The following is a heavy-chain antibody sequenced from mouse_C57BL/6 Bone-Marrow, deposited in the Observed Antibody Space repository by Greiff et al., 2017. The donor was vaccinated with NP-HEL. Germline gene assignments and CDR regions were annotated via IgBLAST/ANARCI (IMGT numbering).Heavy chain of an antibody. D-gene: IGHD2-3*01. V-gene: IGHV1-55*01. Sequence: VQLQQPGAELVKPGASVKMSCKASGYTFTSYWITWVKQRPGQGLEWIGDLYPGSGSTNYNEKFKSKATLTVDTSSSTAYMQLSSLTSEDSAVYYCARTPLYFAWFAYWGQGTLVTVSA. CDR1: GYTFTSYW. CDR3: ARTPLYFAWFAY. J-gene: IGHJ3*01. CDR2: LYPGSGST.